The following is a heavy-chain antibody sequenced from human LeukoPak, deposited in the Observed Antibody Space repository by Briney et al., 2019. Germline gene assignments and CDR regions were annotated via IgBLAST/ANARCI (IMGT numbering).Heavy chain of an antibody. CDR1: GGSISSGGYY. Sequence: PSETLSLTCTVSGGSISSGGYYWSWIRQHPGKGLEWIGYIHYSGSTYYNPSLKSRVTISVDTSKSQFSLKLSSVTAADTAVYYCARGPLSSWFDPWGPGTLVTVSA. J-gene: IGHJ5*02. CDR3: ARGPLSSWFDP. V-gene: IGHV4-31*03. CDR2: IHYSGST. D-gene: IGHD2-21*02.